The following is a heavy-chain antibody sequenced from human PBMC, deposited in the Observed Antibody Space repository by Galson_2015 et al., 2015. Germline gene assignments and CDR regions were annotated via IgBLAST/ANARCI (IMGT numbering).Heavy chain of an antibody. CDR2: ISGSGSDT. Sequence: SLKLSCAASGFTFSNYAMAWVRQAPGKGLEWVSTISGSGSDTYYADSVKGRFTISRDNSKNTLYVQMHSLRAEDTAVYFCAKGIGWPYYYYMDVWGKGTTVTVSS. V-gene: IGHV3-23*01. CDR1: GFTFSNYA. D-gene: IGHD6-19*01. J-gene: IGHJ6*03. CDR3: AKGIGWPYYYYMDV.